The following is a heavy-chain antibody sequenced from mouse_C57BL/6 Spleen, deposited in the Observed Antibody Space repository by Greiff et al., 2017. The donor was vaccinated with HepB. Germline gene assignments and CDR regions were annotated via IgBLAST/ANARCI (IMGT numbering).Heavy chain of an antibody. CDR1: GYTFTSYW. CDR2: IDPSDSET. V-gene: IGHV1-52*01. J-gene: IGHJ1*03. D-gene: IGHD2-2*01. CDR3: ARMVKGWYFDV. Sequence: VQLQQPGAELVRPGSSVKLSCKASGYTFTSYWMHWVKQRPIQGLEWIGNIDPSDSETHYNQKFKDKATLTVDKSSSTAYMQLSSLTSEDSAVYYCARMVKGWYFDVWGTGTTVTVSS.